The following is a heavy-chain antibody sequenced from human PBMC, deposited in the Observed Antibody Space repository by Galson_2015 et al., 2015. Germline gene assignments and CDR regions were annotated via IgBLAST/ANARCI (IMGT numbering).Heavy chain of an antibody. Sequence: LSLTCTISAGSIGTYLWRWIRQPPGKGLEWIGYVYGSGTTNYSPSLRSRVTISVDRSRNQFSLQLTSVTAADTAVYYCVRDGGVRAVSTWFDPWGQGILVTVSS. CDR2: VYGSGTT. J-gene: IGHJ5*02. CDR1: AGSIGTYL. V-gene: IGHV4-59*01. CDR3: VRDGGVRAVSTWFDP. D-gene: IGHD3-10*01.